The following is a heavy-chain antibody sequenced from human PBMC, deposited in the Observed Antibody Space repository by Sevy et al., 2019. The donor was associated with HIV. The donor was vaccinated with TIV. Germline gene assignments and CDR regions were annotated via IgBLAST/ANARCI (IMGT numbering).Heavy chain of an antibody. J-gene: IGHJ6*03. V-gene: IGHV1-18*01. CDR2: ISAYNGNT. CDR3: ARDIGIVVVPNYMDV. CDR1: GYTFTSYG. Sequence: ASVKVSCKASGYTFTSYGLSWVRQAPGQGLEWMGWISAYNGNTNYAQKLQGRVTMTTDTSTSTAYMELRSLRSDDTAVYYCARDIGIVVVPNYMDVWGKGTTVTVSS. D-gene: IGHD2-2*01.